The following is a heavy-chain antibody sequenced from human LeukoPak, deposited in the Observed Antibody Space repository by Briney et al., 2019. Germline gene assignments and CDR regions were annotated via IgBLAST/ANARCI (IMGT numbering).Heavy chain of an antibody. Sequence: PSETLSLTCTVFLGSIGSYYWSWIRQPPGKGLEWIGYIYYSGSTNYNPSLTSRVTISVDTSKNQFSLKLSSVTAADTAVYYCARVVGATLDVWFDPWGQGTLVTVSS. V-gene: IGHV4-59*01. CDR2: IYYSGST. J-gene: IGHJ5*02. CDR3: ARVVGATLDVWFDP. D-gene: IGHD1-26*01. CDR1: LGSIGSYY.